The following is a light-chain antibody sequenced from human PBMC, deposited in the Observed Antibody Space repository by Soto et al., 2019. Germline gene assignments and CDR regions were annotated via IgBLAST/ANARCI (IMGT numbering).Light chain of an antibody. V-gene: IGLV1-44*01. CDR2: NNI. CDR1: SSNIGSNT. CDR3: GAWNDSLNGVV. Sequence: QSVLTQPPSASGTPGQRVTISCSGSSSNIGSNTVIWYQQLPGTAAKLLIYNNIQRPSVGPDRFSGSKSDTSASLAISWLHSEDEADYYCGAWNDSLNGVVFGGGTKLTVL. J-gene: IGLJ2*01.